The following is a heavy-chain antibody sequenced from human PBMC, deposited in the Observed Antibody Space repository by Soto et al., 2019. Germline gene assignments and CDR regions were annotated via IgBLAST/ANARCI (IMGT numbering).Heavy chain of an antibody. J-gene: IGHJ6*02. V-gene: IGHV4-31*03. CDR2: IYYSGST. CDR1: CGSISSGGYY. CDR3: ARASAYYYYYGMDV. Sequence: SETLSLTCTVSCGSISSGGYYWSWIRQHPGKGLEWIGYIYYSGSTYYNPSLKSRVTISVDTSKNQFSLKLSSVTAADTAVYYCARASAYYYYYGMDVWGQGTTVTVSS.